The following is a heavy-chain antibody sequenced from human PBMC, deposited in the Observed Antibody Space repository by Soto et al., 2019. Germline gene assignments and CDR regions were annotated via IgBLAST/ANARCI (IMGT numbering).Heavy chain of an antibody. CDR2: MNPNNGNT. J-gene: IGHJ4*02. CDR3: ARGPRNWGVDY. CDR1: AYTFTSYD. V-gene: IGHV1-8*01. D-gene: IGHD7-27*01. Sequence: QVQLVQSGAEVKKPGASVKVSCKAAAYTFTSYDINWVRQATGQDFEWMGWMNPNNGNTAYAQKFQGRVTMTRDTSKSTAFMELSSLTSEDTVVYYCARGPRNWGVDYWGQGTLVTVSS.